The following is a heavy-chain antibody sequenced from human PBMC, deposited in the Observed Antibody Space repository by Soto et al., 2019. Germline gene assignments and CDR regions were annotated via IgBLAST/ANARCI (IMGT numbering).Heavy chain of an antibody. D-gene: IGHD3-9*01. CDR2: ISPTGNT. CDR1: TGYA. Sequence: VGSLRLSCTALTGYAMSWVRRGPGKGLEWISTISPTGNTHYADSVEGRFTISRDDSKNTFYLQMNNLRADDTGVYYCAKDPSTGHADLWGQGTLVTVSS. V-gene: IGHV3-23*01. J-gene: IGHJ5*02. CDR3: AKDPSTGHADL.